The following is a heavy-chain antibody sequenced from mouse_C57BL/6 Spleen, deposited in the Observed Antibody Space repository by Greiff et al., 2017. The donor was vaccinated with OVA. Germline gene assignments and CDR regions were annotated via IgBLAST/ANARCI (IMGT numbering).Heavy chain of an antibody. J-gene: IGHJ2*01. Sequence: DVKLVESEGGLVQPGSSMKLSCTASGFTFSDYYMAWVRQVPEKGLEWVANINYDGSSTYYLDSLKSRFIISRDNAKNILYLQMSSLKSEDTATYYCARWCDYDEGFDYWGQGTTLTVSS. CDR3: ARWCDYDEGFDY. V-gene: IGHV5-16*01. CDR2: INYDGSST. CDR1: GFTFSDYY. D-gene: IGHD2-4*01.